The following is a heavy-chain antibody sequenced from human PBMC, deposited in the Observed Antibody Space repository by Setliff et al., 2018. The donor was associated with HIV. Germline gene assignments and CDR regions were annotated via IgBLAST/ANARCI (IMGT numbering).Heavy chain of an antibody. D-gene: IGHD3-16*01. J-gene: IGHJ6*02. V-gene: IGHV1-2*02. CDR3: ARARGVGGHFYYYGMDV. CDR2: INPNSGGT. CDR1: GYTFTGYY. Sequence: ASVKVSCKASGYTFTGYYMHWVRQAPGQGLEWMGWINPNSGGTDYAQKFQGRVTMTRDTSVSTAYMELGRLRSDDTAVYYCARARGVGGHFYYYGMDVWGQGTTVTVSS.